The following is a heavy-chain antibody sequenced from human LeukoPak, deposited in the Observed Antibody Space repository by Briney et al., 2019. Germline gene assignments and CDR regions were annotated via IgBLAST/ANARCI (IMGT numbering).Heavy chain of an antibody. D-gene: IGHD3-22*01. CDR2: IYSGGST. CDR3: ARESRVVAGAAFDM. J-gene: IGHJ3*02. V-gene: IGHV3-53*01. Sequence: GGSLRLSCAASGFTVSSNYMSWVRQAPGKGLEWVSVIYSGGSTYYADSVRGRFTISRDNSKNTLYLQMNSLRAEDTAVYYCARESRVVAGAAFDMWGQGTMVTVSS. CDR1: GFTVSSNY.